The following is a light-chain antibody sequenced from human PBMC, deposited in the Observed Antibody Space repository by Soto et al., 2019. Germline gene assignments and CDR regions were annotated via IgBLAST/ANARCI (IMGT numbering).Light chain of an antibody. CDR3: SSYSSSTTAVV. J-gene: IGLJ2*01. V-gene: IGLV2-14*01. Sequence: QSVLTQPASVSGSPGQSITISCTGTASDIGAFNYVSWYQQHPGKAPKLMICEVSTRPSGVSTRFSGSKSGNTASLTISGLQTEDEADYYCSSYSSSTTAVVFGGGTKVTVL. CDR2: EVS. CDR1: ASDIGAFNY.